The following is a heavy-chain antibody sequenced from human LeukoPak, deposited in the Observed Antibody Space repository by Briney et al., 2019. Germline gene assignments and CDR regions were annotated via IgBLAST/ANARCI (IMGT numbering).Heavy chain of an antibody. CDR1: GFTFSSYW. Sequence: GGSLRLSCAASGFTFSSYWMSWVRQAPGKGLEWVANIKQDGSEKYYVDSVKGRFTISRDYAKNSLYLQMNSLRAEDTAVYYCARDLAFGSYYDSSGFFDYWGQGTLVTVSS. CDR3: ARDLAFGSYYDSSGFFDY. J-gene: IGHJ4*02. V-gene: IGHV3-7*01. D-gene: IGHD3-22*01. CDR2: IKQDGSEK.